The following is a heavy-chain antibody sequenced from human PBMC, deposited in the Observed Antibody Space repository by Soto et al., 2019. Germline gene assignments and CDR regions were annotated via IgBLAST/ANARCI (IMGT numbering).Heavy chain of an antibody. J-gene: IGHJ4*02. CDR3: AKDLGLGGGSCYGD. D-gene: IGHD2-15*01. CDR2: ISGSGENT. Sequence: EVQLLESGGGLVQPGGSLRLSCAASGFTFSSYAMGWVRQAPGKGLEWVAAISGSGENTYHPDSVKGRFTISRDNSKNTLVLQMNSLRAEDTAVSYCAKDLGLGGGSCYGDWGQGTLVTVSS. V-gene: IGHV3-23*01. CDR1: GFTFSSYA.